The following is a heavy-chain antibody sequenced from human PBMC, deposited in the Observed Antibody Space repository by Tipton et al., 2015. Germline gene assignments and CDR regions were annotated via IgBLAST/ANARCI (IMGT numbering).Heavy chain of an antibody. Sequence: LRLSCTVSGASIVNYYWNWIRLSPGKGLEWIGYIDDSGTTNYNPSLKSRVSMSVDTAKNQFFLKLSSVTAADTAVYYCAESAYSSGTYFDYWGQGTLVTVSS. CDR3: AESAYSSGTYFDY. CDR1: GASIVNYY. J-gene: IGHJ4*02. D-gene: IGHD5-18*01. CDR2: IDDSGTT. V-gene: IGHV4-59*01.